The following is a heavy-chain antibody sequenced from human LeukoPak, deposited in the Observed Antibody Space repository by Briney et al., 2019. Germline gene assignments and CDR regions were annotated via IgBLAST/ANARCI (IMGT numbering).Heavy chain of an antibody. CDR2: IYYSGST. Sequence: SQTLSVTCTVSGGSISSGGYYWSWIRQHPGKGLEWIGYIYYSGSTYYNPSLKSRVTISVDTSKNQFSLKLSSVTAADTAVYYCARADTRYCGGDCYDWFDPWGQGTLVTVSS. D-gene: IGHD2-21*02. CDR1: GGSISSGGYY. J-gene: IGHJ5*02. V-gene: IGHV4-31*03. CDR3: ARADTRYCGGDCYDWFDP.